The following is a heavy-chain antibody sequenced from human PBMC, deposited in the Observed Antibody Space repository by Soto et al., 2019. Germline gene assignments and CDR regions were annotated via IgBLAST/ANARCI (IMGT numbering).Heavy chain of an antibody. CDR2: ISAYNGNT. Sequence: QVQLVQSGAEVKKPGASVKVSCKASGYTFTSYGISWVRQAPGQGLEWMGWISAYNGNTNYAQKLQGRVTMTTDTSTSTAYMELRSLRSDDTAVYYCVRRTKDKSSGWPFDYWGQGTLVTVSS. CDR3: VRRTKDKSSGWPFDY. J-gene: IGHJ4*02. D-gene: IGHD6-19*01. V-gene: IGHV1-18*04. CDR1: GYTFTSYG.